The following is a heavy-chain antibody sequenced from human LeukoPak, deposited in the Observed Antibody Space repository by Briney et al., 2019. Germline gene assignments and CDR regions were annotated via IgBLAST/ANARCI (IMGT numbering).Heavy chain of an antibody. CDR1: GGSMSSSSYY. Sequence: SETLSLTCTVSGGSMSSSSYYWGWIRQPPGKGLEWIGSIYYSGSTYYNPSLKSRVTISVDTSENQFSLKLSSVTAADTAVYYCARAYSSSWYFNWLDPWGQGTLVTVSS. J-gene: IGHJ5*02. CDR3: ARAYSSSWYFNWLDP. D-gene: IGHD6-13*01. V-gene: IGHV4-39*07. CDR2: IYYSGST.